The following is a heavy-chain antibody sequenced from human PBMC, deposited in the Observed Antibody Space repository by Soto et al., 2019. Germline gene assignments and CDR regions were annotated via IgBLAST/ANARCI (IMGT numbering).Heavy chain of an antibody. CDR3: TTGAPTSGWIFDH. D-gene: IGHD6-19*01. J-gene: IGHJ4*02. V-gene: IGHV3-23*01. Sequence: GGSLRLSCAASGFTLSNYAVTWVRQAPGKGLEWVSTISGSGGSTYYADSVKGRFTISRDNSKNTLYLQMNSLKIEDTALYYCTTGAPTSGWIFDHWGRGTLVTVSS. CDR1: GFTLSNYA. CDR2: ISGSGGST.